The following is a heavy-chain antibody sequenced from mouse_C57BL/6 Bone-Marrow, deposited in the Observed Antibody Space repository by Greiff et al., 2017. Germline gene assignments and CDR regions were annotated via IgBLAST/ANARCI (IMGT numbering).Heavy chain of an antibody. V-gene: IGHV1-50*01. CDR3: ARSLRYYFDY. CDR2: IDPSDSYT. J-gene: IGHJ2*01. CDR1: GYTFTSYW. Sequence: QVQLQQPGAELVKPGASVKLSCKASGYTFTSYWMQWVKQRPGQGLEWIGEIDPSDSYTNYNQKFKGKATLTVDTSSSTAYMQLSSLTSEDSAVYYCARSLRYYFDYWGQGTTLTVSS.